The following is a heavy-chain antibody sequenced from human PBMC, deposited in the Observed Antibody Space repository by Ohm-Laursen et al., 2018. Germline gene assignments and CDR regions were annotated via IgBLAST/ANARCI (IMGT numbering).Heavy chain of an antibody. D-gene: IGHD2-2*02. CDR3: AGGPLYSYFDGMDV. V-gene: IGHV3-66*01. J-gene: IGHJ6*02. Sequence: GSLRLSCTASGFTVSSNYMSWVRQAPGKGLEWVSVIYSGGSTYYADSVKGRFTISRDNSKNTLYLQMNSLRAEDTAVYYCAGGPLYSYFDGMDVWGQGTLVIVSS. CDR1: GFTVSSNY. CDR2: IYSGGST.